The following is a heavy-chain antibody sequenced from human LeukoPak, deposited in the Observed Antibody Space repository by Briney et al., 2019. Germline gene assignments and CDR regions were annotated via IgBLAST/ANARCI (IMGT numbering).Heavy chain of an antibody. D-gene: IGHD2-15*01. V-gene: IGHV4-4*07. CDR2: IYTSGST. CDR3: ARDVGYCSGGSCYFFDY. Sequence: SETLSLICTVSGGSISSYYWSWIRQPAGKGLECIGRIYTSGSTNYNPSLKSRVTMSIDTSKNQFSLKLSSVTAADTAVYYCARDVGYCSGGSCYFFDYWGQGTLVTVSS. J-gene: IGHJ4*02. CDR1: GGSISSYY.